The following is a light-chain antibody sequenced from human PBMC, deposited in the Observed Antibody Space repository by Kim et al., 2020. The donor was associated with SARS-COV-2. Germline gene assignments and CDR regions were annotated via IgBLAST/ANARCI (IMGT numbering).Light chain of an antibody. CDR3: TSYTSSTTWV. CDR2: DVS. CDR1: SSDVGGYNF. J-gene: IGLJ3*02. V-gene: IGLV2-14*03. Sequence: QSALTQPASVSGSPGQSFTISCTGTSSDVGGYNFVSWYQQHPGKAPKLLIHDVSGRPSGVSNRFSGSKSGNTASLTISGLQAEDEADYYCTSYTSSTTWVFGGGTQLTVL.